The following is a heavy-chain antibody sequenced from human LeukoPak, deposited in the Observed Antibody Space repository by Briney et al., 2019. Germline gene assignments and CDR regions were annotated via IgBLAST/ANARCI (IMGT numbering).Heavy chain of an antibody. Sequence: PSETLSLTCTVSGGSISSGGYYWSWIRQPPGKGLEWIGYIYHSGSTNYNPSLKSRVTISVDTSKNQFSLRLTSVTAADTAVYYCARGQLYYDSTGYYYWGQGTLVTVSS. J-gene: IGHJ4*02. CDR2: IYHSGST. CDR3: ARGQLYYDSTGYYY. CDR1: GGSISSGGYY. D-gene: IGHD3-22*01. V-gene: IGHV4-61*08.